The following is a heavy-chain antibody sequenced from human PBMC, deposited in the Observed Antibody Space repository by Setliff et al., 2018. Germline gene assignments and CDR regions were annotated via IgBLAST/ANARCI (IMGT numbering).Heavy chain of an antibody. CDR3: ARVSGFLYMVD. J-gene: IGHJ6*03. CDR1: GGSVGTDYNY. V-gene: IGHV4-61*09. D-gene: IGHD3-3*01. CDR2: IYTTWSS. Sequence: SETLSLTCTVSGGSVGTDYNYWSWIRQPAGKGLEWIGHIYTTWSSKYNPSLESRVTTSLDASKNQFSLEMTSVTAADTAVYYCARVSGFLYMVDWGKGTTVTVSS.